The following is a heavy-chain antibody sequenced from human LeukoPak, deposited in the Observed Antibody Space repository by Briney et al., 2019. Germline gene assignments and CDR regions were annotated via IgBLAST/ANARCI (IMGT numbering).Heavy chain of an antibody. Sequence: GGSLRLSCAASGFTFSSYSMNWVRQAPGKGLEWVAVISYDGSNKYYADSVKGRFTISRDNSKNTLYLQMNSLRAEDTAVYYCARDRGSPMVRGVVSGRYFDYWGQGTLVTVSS. CDR3: ARDRGSPMVRGVVSGRYFDY. CDR2: ISYDGSNK. CDR1: GFTFSSYS. D-gene: IGHD3-10*01. V-gene: IGHV3-30*03. J-gene: IGHJ4*02.